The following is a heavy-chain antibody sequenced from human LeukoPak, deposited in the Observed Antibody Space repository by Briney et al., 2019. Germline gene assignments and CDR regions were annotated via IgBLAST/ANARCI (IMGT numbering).Heavy chain of an antibody. V-gene: IGHV4-59*01. CDR3: ARVAYYYDSSGYYPGNYFDY. CDR2: IYYSGST. Sequence: SETLSLTCTVSGGSISSYYWSWIRQPPGKGLEWIGDIYYSGSTNYNPSLKSRVTIPVDTSKNQFSLKLSSVTAADTAVYYCARVAYYYDSSGYYPGNYFDYWGQGTLVTVSS. J-gene: IGHJ4*02. CDR1: GGSISSYY. D-gene: IGHD3-22*01.